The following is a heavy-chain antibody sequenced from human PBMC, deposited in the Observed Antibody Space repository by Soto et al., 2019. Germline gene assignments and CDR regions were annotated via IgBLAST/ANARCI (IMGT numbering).Heavy chain of an antibody. CDR3: ARGAAAAGTDWFDA. D-gene: IGHD6-13*01. V-gene: IGHV3-23*01. J-gene: IGHJ5*02. Sequence: EMQLLESGGGLVQPGGSLRLSCAASGFTFISYGMTWVRQAPGKGLAWVSGITTGRNTYYAESVKGRSTISRDNSKKVVYLQMNSLRAEATAVYYWARGAAAAGTDWFDAWGQGPLVIVSS. CDR1: GFTFISYG. CDR2: ITTGRNT.